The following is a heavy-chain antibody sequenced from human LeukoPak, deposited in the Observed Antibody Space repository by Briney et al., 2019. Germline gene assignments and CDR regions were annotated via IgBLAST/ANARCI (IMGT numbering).Heavy chain of an antibody. V-gene: IGHV4-30-2*01. CDR3: ARTPTYCGGDCYYFDP. D-gene: IGHD2-21*02. Sequence: SETLSLTCAVPGGSISSSGYSWSWIRQPPGKGLEWIGYIHHTGSTYYNPSLKSRVTISVDRSKNQFSLKLSSVTAADTAIYFCARTPTYCGGDCYYFDPWGQGTLVTVSS. CDR1: GGSISSSGYS. CDR2: IHHTGST. J-gene: IGHJ5*02.